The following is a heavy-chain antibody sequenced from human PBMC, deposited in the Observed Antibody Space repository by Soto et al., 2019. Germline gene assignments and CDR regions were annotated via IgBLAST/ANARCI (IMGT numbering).Heavy chain of an antibody. V-gene: IGHV3-33*01. Sequence: PGGSLRLSCAASVFTFSSYGMRWVRQAPGKGLEWVAIIWYDGSNDYYVDSVKGRFTISRDNSKNTLSLQMNSLRAEDTAVYYCARDRWEFQLFYYGLDVWGQGTTVTVSS. D-gene: IGHD1-26*01. J-gene: IGHJ6*02. CDR1: VFTFSSYG. CDR3: ARDRWEFQLFYYGLDV. CDR2: IWYDGSND.